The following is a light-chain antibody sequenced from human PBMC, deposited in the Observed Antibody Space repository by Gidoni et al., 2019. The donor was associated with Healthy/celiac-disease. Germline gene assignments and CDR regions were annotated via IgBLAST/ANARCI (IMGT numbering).Light chain of an antibody. CDR1: QGISSA. CDR3: QQFNNYPPIT. Sequence: AIQLNQSPSSLSASVGDRVTITWRASQGISSALAWYQQKPGKAPKLLIYDASSLESGVPSRFSGSGSGTDFTLTISSLQPEDFATYYCQQFNNYPPITFGQGTRLEIK. J-gene: IGKJ5*01. CDR2: DAS. V-gene: IGKV1D-13*01.